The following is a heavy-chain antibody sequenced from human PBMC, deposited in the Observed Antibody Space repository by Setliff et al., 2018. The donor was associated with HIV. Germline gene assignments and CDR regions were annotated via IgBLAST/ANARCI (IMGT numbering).Heavy chain of an antibody. CDR1: GFTFSNAW. Sequence: GGSLRLSCAASGFTFSNAWMSWVRQDPGKGLEWVGSSKSKTDGGTKDYVTPVKGRFTSSRDDSKNTLYPQMNSLKTEDTAVYYCTTIVGFCSSTRCYSDYWGQGTLVTV. CDR2: SKSKTDGGTK. J-gene: IGHJ4*02. D-gene: IGHD2-2*01. V-gene: IGHV3-15*01. CDR3: TTIVGFCSSTRCYSDY.